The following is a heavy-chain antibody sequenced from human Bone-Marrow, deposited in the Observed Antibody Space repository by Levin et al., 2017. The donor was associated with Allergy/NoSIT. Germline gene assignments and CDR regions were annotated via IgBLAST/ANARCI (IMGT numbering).Heavy chain of an antibody. D-gene: IGHD3-3*01. Sequence: PGGSLRLSCVASGFTFNDYSMSWIRQAPGTGLEWLSYISGSGNTKNYADSVKGRFTISRDNAKNSLYLQMDSLRPEDTAVYYCARDFWNGLDFWGQGTLVTVSS. CDR3: ARDFWNGLDF. CDR2: ISGSGNTK. CDR1: GFTFNDYS. V-gene: IGHV3-11*01. J-gene: IGHJ4*02.